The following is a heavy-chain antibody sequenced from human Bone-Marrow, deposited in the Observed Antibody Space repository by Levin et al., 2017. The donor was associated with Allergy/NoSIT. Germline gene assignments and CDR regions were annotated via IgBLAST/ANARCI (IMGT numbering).Heavy chain of an antibody. CDR1: GGSFNTYF. Sequence: SETLSLTCAVYGGSFNTYFWSWIRQPPKKGLEWIGEINQSESANYNPSLKGRVTMSLDTSKNHFSLKLRSVTAADTAVYYCARGNYYDFLTGFGGAADYWGQGSLVTVSS. CDR2: INQSESA. CDR3: ARGNYYDFLTGFGGAADY. V-gene: IGHV4-34*01. J-gene: IGHJ4*02. D-gene: IGHD3-9*01.